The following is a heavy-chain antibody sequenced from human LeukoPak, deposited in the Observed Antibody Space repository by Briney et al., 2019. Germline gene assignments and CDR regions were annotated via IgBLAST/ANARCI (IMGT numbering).Heavy chain of an antibody. J-gene: IGHJ6*03. Sequence: ASVKVSCKASGYTFTSYGISWVRQAPGKGLEWVSAISGSGGSTYYADSVKGRFTISRDNSKNTLYLQMNSLRAEDTAVYYCAKIRSGELRFLEWPTYYYMDVWGKGTTVTVSS. CDR2: ISGSGGST. D-gene: IGHD3-3*01. CDR3: AKIRSGELRFLEWPTYYYMDV. CDR1: GYTFTSYG. V-gene: IGHV3-23*01.